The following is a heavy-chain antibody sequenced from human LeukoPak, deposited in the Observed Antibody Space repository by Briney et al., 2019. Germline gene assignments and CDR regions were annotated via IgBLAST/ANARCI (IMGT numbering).Heavy chain of an antibody. Sequence: PGGSLRLSCAASGFTFSSYSMNWVRQVPGKGLVWVSRLNTDGSNTAYADSVEGRFTLSSDNAKNTVYLQMNSLRAEDTGVYYCARGAVAPDNWGQGTLVIVSS. CDR3: ARGAVAPDN. D-gene: IGHD2-21*01. CDR2: LNTDGSNT. CDR1: GFTFSSYS. J-gene: IGHJ4*02. V-gene: IGHV3-74*01.